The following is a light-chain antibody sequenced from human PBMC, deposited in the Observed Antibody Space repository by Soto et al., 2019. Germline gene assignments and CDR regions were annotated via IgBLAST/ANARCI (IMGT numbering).Light chain of an antibody. Sequence: ALAQPASVSGSPGQSITISCTGTSSDIGNYKYVSWYQQHPGKAPKLMIYEVSNRPSGVSNRFSGSKSGNTASLTISGLQAEDETDYYCFSYTSSGTYVFGTGTKVTVL. CDR1: SSDIGNYKY. CDR3: FSYTSSGTYV. V-gene: IGLV2-14*01. J-gene: IGLJ1*01. CDR2: EVS.